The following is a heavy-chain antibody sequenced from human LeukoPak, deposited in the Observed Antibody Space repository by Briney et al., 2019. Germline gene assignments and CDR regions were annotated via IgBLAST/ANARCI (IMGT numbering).Heavy chain of an antibody. V-gene: IGHV3-30-3*01. CDR2: ISYDGSNK. CDR1: GFTFSSYA. CDR3: ARGGSGSWYFDY. D-gene: IGHD6-13*01. J-gene: IGHJ4*02. Sequence: GGSLRLSCAASGFTFSSYAMHWVRQAPGKGLEWVAAISYDGSNKYYADSVKGRFTISRDNSKNTLYLQMNSLRAEDTAVYYCARGGSGSWYFDYWGRGALVTVSS.